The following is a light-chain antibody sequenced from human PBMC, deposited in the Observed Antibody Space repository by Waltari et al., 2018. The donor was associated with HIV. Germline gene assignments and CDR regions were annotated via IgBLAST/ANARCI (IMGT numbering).Light chain of an antibody. Sequence: QSVLTPPPSASGTPGQRVTIPCSGSSPHIGSNTVSCFQQLPGTAPKLLIYSNNQWPSGVPDRFSGSKSGTSASLAITGLQSEDEADYYCAAWDDSLNGWVFGGGTKLTVL. CDR1: SPHIGSNT. CDR2: SNN. V-gene: IGLV1-44*01. CDR3: AAWDDSLNGWV. J-gene: IGLJ3*02.